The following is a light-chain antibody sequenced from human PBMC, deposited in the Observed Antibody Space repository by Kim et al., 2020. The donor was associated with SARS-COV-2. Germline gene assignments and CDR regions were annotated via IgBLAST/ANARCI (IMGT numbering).Light chain of an antibody. CDR1: QSLSSN. CDR3: QQYSNWPWT. CDR2: ATS. Sequence: EIVMAQSPATLSVSPGERATLSCRASQSLSSNLAWYQQKPGQAPRLLIYATSTRAPGIPDRFSGSGSGTEFTLAISSLQSEDFAVYYCQQYSNWPWTFSQGTKVDIK. V-gene: IGKV3-15*01. J-gene: IGKJ1*01.